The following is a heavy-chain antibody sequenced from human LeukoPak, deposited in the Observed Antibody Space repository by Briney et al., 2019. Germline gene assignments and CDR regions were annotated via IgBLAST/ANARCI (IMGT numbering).Heavy chain of an antibody. CDR3: ATGYTSGTRIDY. Sequence: PGGSLRLSCAASGFTFSSYGMHWVRQAPGKGPEWVSAISSSSSDIYYTDSVKGRFTISRDNANNFLYLQVSSLRAEDTAVYYCATGYTSGTRIDYWGQGTLVSVSS. CDR1: GFTFSSYG. CDR2: ISSSSSDI. D-gene: IGHD6-19*01. V-gene: IGHV3-21*01. J-gene: IGHJ4*02.